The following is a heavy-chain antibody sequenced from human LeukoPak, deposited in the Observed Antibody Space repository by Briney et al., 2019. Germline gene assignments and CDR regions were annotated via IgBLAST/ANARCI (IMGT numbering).Heavy chain of an antibody. J-gene: IGHJ5*02. V-gene: IGHV3-30*04. CDR2: ISYDGSEK. CDR1: GFTFSSFG. D-gene: IGHD3-16*01. Sequence: PGRSLRLSCAASGFTFSSFGMSWVRQAPGKGLDWVAVISYDGSEKYYADSVKGRFTISRDNAKNSLYLQMNSLRAEDTAVYYCARAFSWGQGTLVTVSS. CDR3: ARAFS.